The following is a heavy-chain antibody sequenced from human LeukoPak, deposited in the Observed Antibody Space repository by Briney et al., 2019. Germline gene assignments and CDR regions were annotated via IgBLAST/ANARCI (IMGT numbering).Heavy chain of an antibody. CDR1: GGSFRVYY. J-gene: IGHJ4*02. V-gene: IGHV4-34*01. CDR3: ARNSGSYSLYYFDY. Sequence: SETLPLTCAVWGGSFRVYYWRWMREPPGKGVEGFGEINHSGSTNYNPYLKSRVTISVDTSKNQFSLKLSSVTAADTDVYYCARNSGSYSLYYFDYWGQGTLVTVSS. D-gene: IGHD1-26*01. CDR2: INHSGST.